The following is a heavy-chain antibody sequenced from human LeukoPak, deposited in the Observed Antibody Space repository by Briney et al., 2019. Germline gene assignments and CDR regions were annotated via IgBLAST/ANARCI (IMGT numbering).Heavy chain of an antibody. J-gene: IGHJ4*02. CDR2: MNPNSGDT. CDR1: GYTFTSYE. D-gene: IGHD3-22*01. V-gene: IGHV1-8*01. Sequence: ASVKVSCKASGYTFTSYEINWVRQATGQGLEWMGWMNPNSGDTAYAQKFQDRVTMTRSTSISTAYMELSSLRYEDTAVYYCARGLETYDSSELTWPMISFWGQGTLLTVSS. CDR3: ARGLETYDSSELTWPMISF.